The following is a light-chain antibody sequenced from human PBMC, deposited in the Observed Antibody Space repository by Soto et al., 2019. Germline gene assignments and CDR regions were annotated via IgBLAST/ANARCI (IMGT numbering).Light chain of an antibody. CDR3: QQRSNWPPYS. CDR1: QSVSSY. Sequence: EIVLTQSPATLSLSPGERATLSCRASQSVSSYLAWYQQKPGQAPRLLIYDASHRATGIPARFSGVGSCTDCTLTISSLEPEDFAVYYCQQRSNWPPYSFGQGTKLESK. V-gene: IGKV3-11*01. J-gene: IGKJ2*01. CDR2: DAS.